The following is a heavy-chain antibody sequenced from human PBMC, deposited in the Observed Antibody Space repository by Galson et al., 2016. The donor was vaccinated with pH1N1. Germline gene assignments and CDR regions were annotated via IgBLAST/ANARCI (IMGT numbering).Heavy chain of an antibody. CDR3: ARGETAAGTSWFDP. Sequence: TLSLTCTVSGGSISSGDYYWSWIRQSPGRGLEWIGYIYYSGSTYYNPSLESRITISLDTSKNQFSLKLSSVTAADTAVYYCARGETAAGTSWFDPWGQGTLVTVSS. J-gene: IGHJ5*02. CDR1: GGSISSGDYY. CDR2: IYYSGST. D-gene: IGHD6-13*01. V-gene: IGHV4-30-4*08.